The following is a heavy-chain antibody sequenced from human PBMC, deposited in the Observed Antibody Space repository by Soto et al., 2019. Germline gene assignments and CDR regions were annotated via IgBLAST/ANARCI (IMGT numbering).Heavy chain of an antibody. CDR3: ARGGHSSGWYWWFDP. CDR1: GFTFSGSA. CDR2: IRSKANSHAT. Sequence: GGSLRLSCAASGFTFSGSAMHWVRQASGKGLEWVGRIRSKANSHATAYAASVRGRFTISRDDSKNTAYLQMNSLKTADTAVYYCARGGHSSGWYWWFDPWGQGTLVTVSS. V-gene: IGHV3-73*01. D-gene: IGHD6-19*01. J-gene: IGHJ5*02.